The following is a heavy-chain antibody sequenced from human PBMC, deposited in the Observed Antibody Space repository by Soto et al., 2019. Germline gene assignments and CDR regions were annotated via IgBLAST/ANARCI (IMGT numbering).Heavy chain of an antibody. D-gene: IGHD6-13*01. CDR3: ARQLVAAGLSKYSSSWYPNYYGMDV. CDR2: IYYSGST. CDR1: GGSISSSSYY. J-gene: IGHJ6*02. V-gene: IGHV4-39*01. Sequence: SETLSLTCTVSGGSISSSSYYWGWIRQPPGKGLEWIGSIYYSGSTYYNPSLKSRVTISVDTSKNQFSLKLSSVTAADTAVYYCARQLVAAGLSKYSSSWYPNYYGMDVWGQGTTVTVSS.